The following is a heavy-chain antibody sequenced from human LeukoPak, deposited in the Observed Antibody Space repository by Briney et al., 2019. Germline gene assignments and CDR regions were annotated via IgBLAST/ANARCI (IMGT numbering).Heavy chain of an antibody. CDR2: IYYSGST. V-gene: IGHV4-39*07. CDR1: GGSISSSSYY. J-gene: IGHJ5*02. CDR3: ARAKIAAAADNWFDP. Sequence: PSETLPLTCTVSGGSISSSSYYWGWIRQPPGKGLEWIGSIYYSGSTYYNPSLKSRVTISVDTSKNQFSLKLSSVTAADTAVYYCARAKIAAAADNWFDPWGQGTLVTVSS. D-gene: IGHD6-13*01.